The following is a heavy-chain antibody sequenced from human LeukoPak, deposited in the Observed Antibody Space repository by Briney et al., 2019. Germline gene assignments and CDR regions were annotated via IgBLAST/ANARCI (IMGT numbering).Heavy chain of an antibody. D-gene: IGHD5-24*01. V-gene: IGHV3-21*01. J-gene: IGHJ6*03. CDR2: ISSTSSYI. Sequence: GGSLRLSCAASGFTFSSYSMNWVRQAPGKGLEWVSSISSTSSYIYYADSVKGRFTISRDNAKNSLYLQMNSLRAEDTAVYYCARSEMEYYNYYMDVWGKGTTVTISS. CDR3: ARSEMEYYNYYMDV. CDR1: GFTFSSYS.